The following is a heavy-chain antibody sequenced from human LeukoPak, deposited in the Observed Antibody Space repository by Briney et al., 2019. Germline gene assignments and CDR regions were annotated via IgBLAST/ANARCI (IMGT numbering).Heavy chain of an antibody. V-gene: IGHV4-4*02. D-gene: IGHD6-13*01. CDR1: GGSISSSNW. CDR3: ARTTEAHSWRTRYYDYYMDV. Sequence: SETLSLTCTVSGGSISSSNWWSWVRQPPGKGLEWIGEIYHSGSTNYNPSLKSRVTISVDTSKNQFSLKLSSVTAADTAVYSCARTTEAHSWRTRYYDYYMDVWGKGTTVTVSS. J-gene: IGHJ6*03. CDR2: IYHSGST.